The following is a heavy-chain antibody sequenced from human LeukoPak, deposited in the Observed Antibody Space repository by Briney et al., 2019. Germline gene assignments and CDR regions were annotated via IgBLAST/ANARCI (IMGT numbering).Heavy chain of an antibody. CDR2: ISGSGGST. CDR1: GFTFSSYA. CDR3: AKSPGYAVVPAAMYFDY. Sequence: GGSLRLSCAASGFTFSSYAMSWVRQAPGKGLEWVSAISGSGGSTYYADSVKGRFTISRDNSKNTLYLQMNSLRAEDTAVYYCAKSPGYAVVPAAMYFDYWGRGTLVTVSS. V-gene: IGHV3-23*01. J-gene: IGHJ4*02. D-gene: IGHD2-2*01.